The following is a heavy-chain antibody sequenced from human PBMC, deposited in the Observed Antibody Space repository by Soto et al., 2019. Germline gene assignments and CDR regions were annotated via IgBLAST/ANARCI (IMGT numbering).Heavy chain of an antibody. CDR2: IIPIFGTA. D-gene: IGHD3-10*01. CDR1: GGTLYISV. Sequence: SVKISSTASGGTLYISVITWVRQAPGQGLEWMGGIIPIFGTANYAQKFQGRVTITADESTSTAYMELSSLRSEDTAVYCCANRVPGDLDYWGQGTLVTVSS. J-gene: IGHJ4*02. V-gene: IGHV1-69*13. CDR3: ANRVPGDLDY.